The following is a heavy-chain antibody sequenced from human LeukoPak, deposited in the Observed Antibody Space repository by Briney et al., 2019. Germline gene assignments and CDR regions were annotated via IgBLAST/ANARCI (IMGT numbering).Heavy chain of an antibody. V-gene: IGHV4-61*02. CDR1: GGSISSGSYY. J-gene: IGHJ6*03. CDR2: IYTSGST. CDR3: ARVIAAAGYNTHYYYYYYMDV. Sequence: SQTLSLTCTVSGGSISSGSYYWSWIRQPAGKGLEWIGRIYTSGSTNYNPSLKSRVTISVDTSKNQFSLKLSSVTAADTAVYYCARVIAAAGYNTHYYYYYYMDVWGKGTTVTVSS. D-gene: IGHD6-13*01.